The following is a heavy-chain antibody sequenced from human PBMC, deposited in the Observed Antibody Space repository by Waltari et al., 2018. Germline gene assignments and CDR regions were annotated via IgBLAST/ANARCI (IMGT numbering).Heavy chain of an antibody. CDR1: GFTFSSYA. CDR2: ISGSGGST. J-gene: IGHJ4*02. D-gene: IGHD6-13*01. V-gene: IGHV3-23*01. Sequence: EVQLLESGGGLVQPGGSLSLSCAASGFTFSSYALSWVRTAPGKGLEWVSAISGSGGSTYYADAVKGRFTISRDNSKNTLYLQMNSLRAEDTAVYYCAKELTHSSSWGDYWGQGTLVTVSS. CDR3: AKELTHSSSWGDY.